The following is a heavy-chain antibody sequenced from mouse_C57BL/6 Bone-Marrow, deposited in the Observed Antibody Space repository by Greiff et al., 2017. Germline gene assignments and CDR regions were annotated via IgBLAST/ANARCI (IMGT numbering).Heavy chain of an antibody. CDR1: GFNIKDYY. Sequence: VQLQQSGAELVRPGASVKLSCTASGFNIKDYYMHWVKQRPEQGLEWIGWIDPANGDTEYASKFQGKAPITADTSSNTAYLQLSSLTSADTAVYYCTRWFYFDYWGQGTTLTVSS. CDR3: TRWFYFDY. CDR2: IDPANGDT. J-gene: IGHJ2*01. D-gene: IGHD2-3*01. V-gene: IGHV14-4*01.